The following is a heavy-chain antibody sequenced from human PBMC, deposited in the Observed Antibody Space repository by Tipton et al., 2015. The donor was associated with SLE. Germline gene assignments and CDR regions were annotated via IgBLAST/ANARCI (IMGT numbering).Heavy chain of an antibody. D-gene: IGHD5-12*01. Sequence: TLSLTCAISGDSVSSNSAAWNWIRQSPSRGLEWLGRTYYRSKWYNDFALSVKSRIIVNPDTSKNQFSLQLTSVTAADTAVYYCARGPSGNSGYEPMDVWGKGTTVTVAS. CDR1: GDSVSSNSAA. CDR3: ARGPSGNSGYEPMDV. V-gene: IGHV6-1*01. CDR2: TYYRSKWYN. J-gene: IGHJ6*04.